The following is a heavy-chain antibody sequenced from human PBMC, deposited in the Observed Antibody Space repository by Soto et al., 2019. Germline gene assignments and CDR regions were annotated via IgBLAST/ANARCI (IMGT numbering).Heavy chain of an antibody. CDR2: ISAYNGNT. CDR1: GYTFTSYG. J-gene: IGHJ6*02. Sequence: ASVKVSCKASGYTFTSYGISWVRQAPGQGLEWMGWISAYNGNTNYAQKLQGRVTMTTDTSTSTAYMELRSLRSDDTAVYYCARVGIDQRQYYYGMDVWGQGNTVTVSS. V-gene: IGHV1-18*01. D-gene: IGHD2-21*01. CDR3: ARVGIDQRQYYYGMDV.